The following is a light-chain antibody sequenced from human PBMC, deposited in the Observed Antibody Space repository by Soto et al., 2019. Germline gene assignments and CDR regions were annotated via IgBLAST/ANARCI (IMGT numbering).Light chain of an antibody. V-gene: IGLV2-11*01. CDR1: SSDVGAYNY. Sequence: SGLTQPRSVSGSPGRSVTMSCTGTSSDVGAYNYVSWYQQHPGQAPKFMIYDVSKRPSGVPDRFSGSKSGNTASLTISGLQADDEADYYCCSYAGTYSYVFGTGTKVTVL. CDR2: DVS. J-gene: IGLJ1*01. CDR3: CSYAGTYSYV.